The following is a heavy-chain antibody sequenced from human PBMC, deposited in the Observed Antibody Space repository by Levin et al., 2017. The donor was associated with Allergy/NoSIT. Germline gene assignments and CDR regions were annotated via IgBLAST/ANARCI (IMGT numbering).Heavy chain of an antibody. CDR2: ISYHGSNK. Sequence: GGSLRLSCAASGITFSSYGMHWVRQAPGKGLEWVAVISYHGSNKYYADSVKGRFTISRDNSRNTLYLEMNSLGPEDTAVYYCAKYSDYGEYADWLDPWGQGTLVTVSS. CDR3: AKYSDYGEYADWLDP. V-gene: IGHV3-30*18. D-gene: IGHD4/OR15-4a*01. J-gene: IGHJ5*02. CDR1: GITFSSYG.